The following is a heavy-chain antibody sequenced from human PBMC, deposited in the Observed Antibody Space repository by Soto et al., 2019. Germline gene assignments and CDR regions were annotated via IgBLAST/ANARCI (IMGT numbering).Heavy chain of an antibody. Sequence: QVQLVQSGAEVKKPGSSVKVSCKASGGTFSSYAISWVRQAPGQGLEWMGGIIPIFGKANYAQKFQGRVTIPADESTSTAYMELSSGRSEDTAVYYCARGTTIYGLVMDFDYWGQGTLVTVSS. D-gene: IGHD3-3*01. V-gene: IGHV1-69*01. CDR3: ARGTTIYGLVMDFDY. CDR1: GGTFSSYA. CDR2: IIPIFGKA. J-gene: IGHJ4*02.